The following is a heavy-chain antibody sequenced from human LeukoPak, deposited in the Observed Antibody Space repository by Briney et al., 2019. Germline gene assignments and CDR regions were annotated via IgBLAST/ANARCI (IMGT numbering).Heavy chain of an antibody. J-gene: IGHJ4*02. CDR2: IIPIFGTA. CDR1: GGTFSSYA. D-gene: IGHD3-3*01. Sequence: ASVKVSCKASGGTFSSYAISWVRQAPGQRLEWMGGIIPIFGTANYAQKFQGRVTITADESTSTAYMELSSLRSEDTAVYYCARERQNKDFWSGGDYWGQGTLVTVSS. V-gene: IGHV1-69*13. CDR3: ARERQNKDFWSGGDY.